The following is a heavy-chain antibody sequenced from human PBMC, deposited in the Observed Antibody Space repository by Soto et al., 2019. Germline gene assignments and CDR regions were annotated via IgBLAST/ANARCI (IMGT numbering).Heavy chain of an antibody. CDR2: IYSDDNT. V-gene: IGHV3-53*01. CDR3: ARDWNGDKYFDF. D-gene: IGHD4-17*01. Sequence: DVQLVKSGGGLIQPGGSLRLSCAASGITATNGHMSWVRQAPGQGLEWVSVIYSDDNTYYADSVKGRFTISRDTSKNTVYLQMNSLRAEDTAVYYCARDWNGDKYFDFWDQGSLVTVSS. J-gene: IGHJ4*02. CDR1: GITATNGH.